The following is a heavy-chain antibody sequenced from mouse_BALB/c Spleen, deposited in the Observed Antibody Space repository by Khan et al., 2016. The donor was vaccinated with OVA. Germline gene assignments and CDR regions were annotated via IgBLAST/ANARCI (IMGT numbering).Heavy chain of an antibody. CDR2: INYSGNT. CDR3: ARKDYYDYDPFPY. Sequence: EVELVESGPGLMKPSQSLSLTCTVTGYSITSEYAWNWIRQFPGNKLEWMGYINYSGNTRYNPSLKSRISITRDTSKNQFFLQLNSVTTEDTATYYCARKDYYDYDPFPYWGQGTLVTVSA. CDR1: GYSITSEYA. J-gene: IGHJ3*01. D-gene: IGHD2-4*01. V-gene: IGHV3-2*02.